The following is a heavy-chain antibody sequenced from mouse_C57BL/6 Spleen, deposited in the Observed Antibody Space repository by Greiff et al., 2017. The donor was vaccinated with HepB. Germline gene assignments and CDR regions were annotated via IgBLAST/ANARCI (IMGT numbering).Heavy chain of an antibody. J-gene: IGHJ2*01. CDR1: GYAFSSYW. Sequence: VQRVESGAELVKPGASVKISCKASGYAFSSYWMNWVKQRPGKGLEWIGQIYPGDGDTNYNGKFKGKATLTADKSSSTAYMQLSSLTSEDSAVYFCARSGLQTAQATYYFDYWGQGTTLTVSS. V-gene: IGHV1-80*01. D-gene: IGHD3-2*02. CDR3: ARSGLQTAQATYYFDY. CDR2: IYPGDGDT.